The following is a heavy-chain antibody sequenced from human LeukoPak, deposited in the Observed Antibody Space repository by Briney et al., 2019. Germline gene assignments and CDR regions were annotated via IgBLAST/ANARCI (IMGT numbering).Heavy chain of an antibody. J-gene: IGHJ3*02. CDR2: IYYSGST. V-gene: IGHV4-59*01. D-gene: IGHD3-22*01. CDR1: GRSISSYY. CDR3: AREGYYDSSGYYSGHAFDI. Sequence: PSETLSLTCTVSGRSISSYYWSWIRQPPGKGLEWIGYIYYSGSTNYNPSLKSRVTISVDTSRNQFSLKLSSVTAADTAVYYCAREGYYDSSGYYSGHAFDIWGQGTMVTVSS.